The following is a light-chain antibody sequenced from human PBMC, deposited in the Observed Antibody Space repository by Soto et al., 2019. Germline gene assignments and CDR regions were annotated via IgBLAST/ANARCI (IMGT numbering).Light chain of an antibody. CDR2: EGT. J-gene: IGLJ3*02. V-gene: IGLV2-23*01. CDR3: CSYAGSDNKWV. Sequence: QSVLTQPASVSGSPGQSITISCNGTHGDLGTYDLLSWYQQHPGKAPRLLIFEGTQRPSGFTRRFSGTKSGNTASLTISDLQPDDEADYYCCSYAGSDNKWVFGGGTKLTVL. CDR1: HGDLGTYDL.